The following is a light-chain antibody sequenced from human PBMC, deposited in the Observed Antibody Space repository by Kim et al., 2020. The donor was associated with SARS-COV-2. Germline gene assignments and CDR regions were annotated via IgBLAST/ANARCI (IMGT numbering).Light chain of an antibody. Sequence: SVGDRVTITCRASQSISSYLNWYQQKPGRAPKLLIYAASSLQSVVPSRFSGSGSGTDFTLTISSLQPEDFATYYCQQSYSTLALTFGGGTKVDIK. CDR1: QSISSY. CDR2: AAS. V-gene: IGKV1-39*01. J-gene: IGKJ4*01. CDR3: QQSYSTLALT.